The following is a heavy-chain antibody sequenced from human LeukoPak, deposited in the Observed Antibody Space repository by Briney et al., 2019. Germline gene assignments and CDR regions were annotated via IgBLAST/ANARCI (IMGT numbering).Heavy chain of an antibody. CDR2: ISAGGNSP. CDR1: GFTFSNAW. V-gene: IGHV3-23*01. D-gene: IGHD6-19*01. J-gene: IGHJ4*02. Sequence: GGSLRLSCAASGFTFSNAWMSWVRQAPGKGLEWVSGISAGGNSPYYADSVKGRFTISRDNSKNTLYLQMNSLRAEDTAVYYCAKDTLIAVAGLYYFDYWGQGTLVTVSS. CDR3: AKDTLIAVAGLYYFDY.